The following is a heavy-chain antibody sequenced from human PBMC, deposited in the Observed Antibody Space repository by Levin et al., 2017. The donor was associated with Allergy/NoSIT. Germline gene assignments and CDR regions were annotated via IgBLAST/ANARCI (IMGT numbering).Heavy chain of an antibody. Sequence: ASVKVSCKASGYTFTGYYMHWVRQAPGQGLEWMGWINPNSGGTNYAQKFQGRVTMTRDTSISTAYMELSRLRSDDTAVYYCARVVGYYGSGSYYHRGPFDYWGQGTLVTVSS. CDR3: ARVVGYYGSGSYYHRGPFDY. D-gene: IGHD3-10*01. J-gene: IGHJ4*02. V-gene: IGHV1-2*02. CDR1: GYTFTGYY. CDR2: INPNSGGT.